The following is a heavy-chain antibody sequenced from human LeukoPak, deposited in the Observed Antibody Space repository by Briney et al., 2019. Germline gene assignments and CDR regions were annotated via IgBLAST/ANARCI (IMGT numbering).Heavy chain of an antibody. CDR1: GFSFSSHA. CDR2: ISISGDDT. D-gene: IGHD4-17*01. V-gene: IGHV3-23*01. CDR3: ANEIRPNDY. J-gene: IGHJ4*02. Sequence: GGSLRLSCATSGFSFSSHAMTWVRQAPGKGLEWLTAISISGDDTYYADSVKGRFTISRDNSKNTLYLQMNSLSADDTAMYYCANEIRPNDYWGQGTLVTVSS.